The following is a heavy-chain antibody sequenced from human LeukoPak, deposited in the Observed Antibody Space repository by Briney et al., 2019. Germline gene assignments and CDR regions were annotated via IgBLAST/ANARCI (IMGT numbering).Heavy chain of an antibody. Sequence: GGSLRLSCTVSGFTVSSNSMSWVRQAPGTGLEWVSFIYSDNTHYSDSVKGRFTISRDNSKNTLYLQMNSLRAEDTAVYYCARRAGAYSHPYDYWGQGTLVTVSS. D-gene: IGHD4/OR15-4a*01. CDR1: GFTVSSNS. CDR3: ARRAGAYSHPYDY. J-gene: IGHJ4*02. CDR2: IYSDNT. V-gene: IGHV3-53*01.